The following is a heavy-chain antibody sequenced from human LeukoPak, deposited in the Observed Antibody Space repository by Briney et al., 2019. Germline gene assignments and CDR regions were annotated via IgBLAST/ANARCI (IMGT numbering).Heavy chain of an antibody. CDR3: ARGVPAANGENWFDP. CDR1: GYTLTELS. V-gene: IGHV1-24*01. Sequence: ASVKVSCKVSGYTLTELSMHWVRQAPGKGLEWMGGFDHGHGETIYAQKFQGRVTMTEDTSTDTAYMELSSLRSEDTAVYYCARGVPAANGENWFDPWGQGTLVTVSS. CDR2: FDHGHGET. J-gene: IGHJ5*02. D-gene: IGHD2-2*01.